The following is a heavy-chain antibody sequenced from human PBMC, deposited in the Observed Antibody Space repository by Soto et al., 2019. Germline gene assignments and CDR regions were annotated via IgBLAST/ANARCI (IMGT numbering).Heavy chain of an antibody. CDR3: ARDRGYCDRHDACDI. Sequence: QVQLVQSGAEVKKPGASAKVSCKASGYTFTSYGINWVRQAPGQGLEWMGCISTYNGDTNYAQKLQGRVTMTTDTSTTTAYMELRSLRSDDTAVYYCARDRGYCDRHDACDIWGQGTMVTVSS. D-gene: IGHD4-17*01. CDR2: ISTYNGDT. CDR1: GYTFTSYG. J-gene: IGHJ3*02. V-gene: IGHV1-18*01.